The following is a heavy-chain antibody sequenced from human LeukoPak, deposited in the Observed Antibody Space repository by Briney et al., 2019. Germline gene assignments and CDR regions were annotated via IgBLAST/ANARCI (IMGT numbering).Heavy chain of an antibody. CDR2: ISGSGSST. J-gene: IGHJ4*02. Sequence: PGGSLRLSCAASGFTFSSYAMSWVRQAPGKGLEWVSAISGSGSSTYYADSVQGRFTISRDNSKNTLYVQMNSLRAEDTAVYYCAKASGKYYYDSSADYWGQGTLVTVSS. V-gene: IGHV3-23*01. CDR3: AKASGKYYYDSSADY. D-gene: IGHD3-22*01. CDR1: GFTFSSYA.